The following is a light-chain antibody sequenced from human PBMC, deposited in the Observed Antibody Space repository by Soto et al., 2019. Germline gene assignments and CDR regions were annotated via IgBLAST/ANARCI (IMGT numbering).Light chain of an antibody. CDR3: QQYVSYPVT. Sequence: DIQMTQSPSTLSASVGDRVTITCRASQSISNSLAWYQQKAGKAPNLLIYKASILESGVPSRFSGSGSGTEFTLTISSLQPDDVATYYCQQYVSYPVTFGGGTKVEMK. CDR1: QSISNS. CDR2: KAS. J-gene: IGKJ4*01. V-gene: IGKV1-5*03.